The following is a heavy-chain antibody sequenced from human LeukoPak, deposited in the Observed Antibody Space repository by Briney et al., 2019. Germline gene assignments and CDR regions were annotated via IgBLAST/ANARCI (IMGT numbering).Heavy chain of an antibody. Sequence: PSETLSLTCTVSGGSISSYYWSWIRQPPGKGLEWIGYIYYSGSTNYNPSLKSRVTISVDTSKNQFSLKLSSVTAADTAVYYCARVSRSSYYYYYMDVWGKGTTVTVSS. V-gene: IGHV4-59*01. CDR2: IYYSGST. CDR1: GGSISSYY. J-gene: IGHJ6*03. CDR3: ARVSRSSYYYYYMDV. D-gene: IGHD6-13*01.